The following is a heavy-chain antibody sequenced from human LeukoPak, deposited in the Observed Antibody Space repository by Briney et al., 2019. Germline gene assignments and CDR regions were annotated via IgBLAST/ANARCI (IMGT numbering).Heavy chain of an antibody. V-gene: IGHV1-69*13. CDR1: GGTFSSYA. Sequence: SVTVSCKASGGTFSSYAISRVRQAPGQGLEWMGGIIPIFGTANYAQKFQGRATITADESTSTAYMELSSLRSEDTAVYYCASSPYGDYYYFDYWGQGTLVTVSS. D-gene: IGHD4-17*01. CDR2: IIPIFGTA. CDR3: ASSPYGDYYYFDY. J-gene: IGHJ4*02.